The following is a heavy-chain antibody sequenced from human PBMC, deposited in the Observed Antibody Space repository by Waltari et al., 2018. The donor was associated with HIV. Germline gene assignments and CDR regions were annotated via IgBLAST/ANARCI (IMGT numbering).Heavy chain of an antibody. V-gene: IGHV3-53*02. CDR1: GFTVSSSQ. J-gene: IGHJ6*02. D-gene: IGHD3-10*01. CDR3: GRMMVRGVIMTGVDV. Sequence: EVQLVETGGGLIQPGGSLRLSCVASGFTVSSSQMSWFRQAPGKGAEWVSVIYSVGTRYYTDSVKSRFTISRDESKNTVNLQLNSLRAEDTAVYYCGRMMVRGVIMTGVDVWGQGTTVIVSS. CDR2: IYSVGTR.